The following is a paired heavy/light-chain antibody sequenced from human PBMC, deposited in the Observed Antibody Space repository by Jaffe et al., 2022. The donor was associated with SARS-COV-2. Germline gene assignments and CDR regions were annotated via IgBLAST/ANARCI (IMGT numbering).Heavy chain of an antibody. Sequence: QVQLQESGPGLVKPSETLSLTCTVFGGSVTADGYYWSWIRQPPGKGLEWISYIYRSGTDYNPSLKSRVSISVDAARNQVSLKLNSVTAADTAVYYCARRGGRGGSGYSRSFDLWGRGTLVTVSS. CDR3: ARRGGRGGSGYSRSFDL. CDR2: IYRSGT. V-gene: IGHV4-61*08. D-gene: IGHD3-22*01. J-gene: IGHJ2*01. CDR1: GGSVTADGYY.
Light chain of an antibody. CDR2: LND. CDR3: EAWDDSLKGVV. CDR1: TSNIGGTT. V-gene: IGLV1-44*01. J-gene: IGLJ2*01. Sequence: QSVLTQPPSASGTPGQRVTIWCSGSTSNIGGTTVNWYQKLPGTAPKLLMYLNDQRPSGVPDRFSGSKSGTSASLAISGLQSEDEADYYCEAWDDSLKGVVFGGGTKLTVL.